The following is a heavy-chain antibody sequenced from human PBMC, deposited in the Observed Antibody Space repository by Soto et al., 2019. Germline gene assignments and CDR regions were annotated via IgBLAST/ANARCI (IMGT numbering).Heavy chain of an antibody. Sequence: SETLSLTCTVSGGSISSGGYYWNWIRQHPGKGLEWIGYIYYSGSTYYNPSLKSRVTISVDTSQNQFSLKLTSVTAADTAVFYCARFGSGGYFDHWGQGTLVTVSS. CDR1: GGSISSGGYY. CDR3: ARFGSGGYFDH. CDR2: IYYSGST. D-gene: IGHD1-26*01. J-gene: IGHJ4*02. V-gene: IGHV4-31*03.